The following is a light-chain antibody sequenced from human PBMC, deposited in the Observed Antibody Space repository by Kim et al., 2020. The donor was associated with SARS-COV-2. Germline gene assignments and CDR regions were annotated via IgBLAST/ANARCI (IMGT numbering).Light chain of an antibody. CDR2: YDS. CDR1: NIGSKG. J-gene: IGLJ3*02. CDR3: QVWDSSSDHWV. Sequence: APGQTARITGGGSNIGSKGVHWYQQKPGQAPVLVIYYDSDRPSGIPERFSGSNSGNTATLTISRVEAGDEADYYCQVWDSSSDHWVFGGGTQLTVL. V-gene: IGLV3-21*04.